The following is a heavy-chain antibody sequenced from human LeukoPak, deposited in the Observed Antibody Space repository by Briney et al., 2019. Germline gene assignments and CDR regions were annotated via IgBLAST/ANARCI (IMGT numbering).Heavy chain of an antibody. CDR3: ARDVDSSGYYDY. D-gene: IGHD3-22*01. CDR2: IYHSGDT. J-gene: IGHJ4*02. Sequence: PSETLSLTCAVYGGSFSSYYWSWIRLPPGLGLEWIGQIYHSGDTKYNGSPKSRATTSVDTSTKKFSRKLNSVTAADTAVYYCARDVDSSGYYDYWGQGTLVTVSS. CDR1: GGSFSSYY. V-gene: IGHV4-34*01.